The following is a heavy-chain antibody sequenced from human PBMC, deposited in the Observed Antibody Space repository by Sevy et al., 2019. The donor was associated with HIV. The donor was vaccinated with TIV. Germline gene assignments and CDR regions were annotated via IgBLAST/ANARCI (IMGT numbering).Heavy chain of an antibody. Sequence: ASVKVSCKASGYTFTGYYMHWVRQAPGQGLEWMGRINPNSGGTNYAQKFQGRVTITRDTSISTAYREMSRLRSDDTAVYYCARERDGLYDYVWGSYRYGGYYFDYWGQGTLVTVSS. V-gene: IGHV1-2*06. D-gene: IGHD3-16*02. J-gene: IGHJ4*02. CDR3: ARERDGLYDYVWGSYRYGGYYFDY. CDR2: INPNSGGT. CDR1: GYTFTGYY.